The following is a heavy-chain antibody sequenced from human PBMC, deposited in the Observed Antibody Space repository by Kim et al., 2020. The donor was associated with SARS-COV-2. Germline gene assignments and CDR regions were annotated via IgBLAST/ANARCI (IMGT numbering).Heavy chain of an antibody. CDR2: ISSSSSTI. CDR1: GFTFSSYS. J-gene: IGHJ5*02. D-gene: IGHD3-3*01. Sequence: GGSLRLSCAASGFTFSSYSMNWVRQAPGKGLEWVSYISSSSSTIYYADSVKGRFTISRDNAKNSLYLQMNSLRDEDTAVYYCARDENDFWSGYDWFDPWGQGTLVTVSS. CDR3: ARDENDFWSGYDWFDP. V-gene: IGHV3-48*02.